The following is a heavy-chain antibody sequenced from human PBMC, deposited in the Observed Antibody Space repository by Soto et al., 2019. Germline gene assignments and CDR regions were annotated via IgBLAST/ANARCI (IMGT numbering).Heavy chain of an antibody. V-gene: IGHV3-9*01. CDR3: AKVRGSYSNGVYSGSFEYGMDV. J-gene: IGHJ6*02. Sequence: PGGSLRLSXAASGFTFDDFAMHWVRQAPGKGLEWVSGISWNTGSIGYANSVKGRFTISRDNAKNSLYLQMNSLRPEDTAVYYCAKVRGSYSNGVYSGSFEYGMDVWGQGTTVTVSS. CDR2: ISWNTGSI. D-gene: IGHD2-8*01. CDR1: GFTFDDFA.